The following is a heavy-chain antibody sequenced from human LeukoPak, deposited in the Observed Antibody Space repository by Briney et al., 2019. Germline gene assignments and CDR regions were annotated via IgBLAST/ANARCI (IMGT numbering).Heavy chain of an antibody. CDR2: IKQDGSEK. D-gene: IGHD6-19*01. V-gene: IGHV3-7*01. J-gene: IGHJ6*02. CDR3: ARGRSGWSPYYYYGMVV. Sequence: PGGSLRLSCAASGFTFSSFWMSWVRQAPGKGLEWVANIKQDGSEKYYVDSVKGRFTISRDNAKNSLYLQMNSLRAEDTAVYYCARGRSGWSPYYYYGMVVWGQGTTVTVSS. CDR1: GFTFSSFW.